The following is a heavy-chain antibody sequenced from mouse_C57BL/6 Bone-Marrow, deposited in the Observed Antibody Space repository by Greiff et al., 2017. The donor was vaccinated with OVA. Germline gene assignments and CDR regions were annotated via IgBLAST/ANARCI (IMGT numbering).Heavy chain of an antibody. CDR3: AQSPLIYDYGSSWYFDV. V-gene: IGHV6-3*01. CDR2: IRLKSDNYAT. CDR1: GFTFSNYW. Sequence: EVHLVESGGGLVQPGGSMKLSCVASGFTFSNYWMNWVRQSPEKGLEWVAQIRLKSDNYATHYAESVKGRFTISRDDSKSIVYLQMSNLRAEDTGIYYCAQSPLIYDYGSSWYFDVWGTGTAVTVSS. J-gene: IGHJ1*03. D-gene: IGHD1-1*01.